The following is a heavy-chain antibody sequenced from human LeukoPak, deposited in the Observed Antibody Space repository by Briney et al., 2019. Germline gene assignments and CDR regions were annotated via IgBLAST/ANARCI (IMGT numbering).Heavy chain of an antibody. V-gene: IGHV3-15*01. Sequence: PGGSLRLSCAASGFTFSNAWTSWVRQAPGKGLEWVGRIKSKTDGGTTDYAAPVKGRFTISRDDSKTTLYLQMNSLKTEDTAVYYCTTVGGDYGDYEFDYWGQGTLVTVSS. CDR2: IKSKTDGGTT. D-gene: IGHD4-17*01. CDR1: GFTFSNAW. CDR3: TTVGGDYGDYEFDY. J-gene: IGHJ4*02.